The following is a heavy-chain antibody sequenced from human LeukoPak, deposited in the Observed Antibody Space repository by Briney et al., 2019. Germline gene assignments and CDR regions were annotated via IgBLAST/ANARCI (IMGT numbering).Heavy chain of an antibody. CDR2: ISWNSGSI. J-gene: IGHJ4*02. V-gene: IGHV3-9*01. CDR3: ARDASYGSGSYLWY. D-gene: IGHD3-10*01. CDR1: GFTFDDYA. Sequence: PGRSLRLSCAASGFTFDDYAMHWVRQAPGKGLEWVSGISWNSGSIGYADSVKGRFTISRDNAKNSLYLQMNSLRAEDTAVYYCARDASYGSGSYLWYWGQGTLVTVSS.